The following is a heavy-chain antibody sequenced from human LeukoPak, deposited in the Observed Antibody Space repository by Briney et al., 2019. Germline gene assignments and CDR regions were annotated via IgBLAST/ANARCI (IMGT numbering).Heavy chain of an antibody. D-gene: IGHD2-15*01. CDR2: INGSGDKT. Sequence: GGSLRLSCAASGFTLSNYAMNWVRQAPGKGLEWVSSINGSGDKTYYADSVKGRFTISRDNSKNTLYLQMNSLRVEDTAVYFCAVVVVVGATDDFDLWGQGIRVTVSS. CDR1: GFTLSNYA. J-gene: IGHJ5*02. CDR3: AVVVVVGATDDFDL. V-gene: IGHV3-23*01.